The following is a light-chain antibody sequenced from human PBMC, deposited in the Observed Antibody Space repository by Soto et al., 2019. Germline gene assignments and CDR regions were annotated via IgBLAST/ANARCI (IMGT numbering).Light chain of an antibody. Sequence: EIVMTQSPATLSFSPGERATLSCRASHSVSNYLAWYQQKPGQAPRLLIYDASNRATGIPARFSGSGSGTDFTLTISNLEPEDFAVYFCQQRSNWPAYSFGQGTKLEIK. CDR1: HSVSNY. CDR3: QQRSNWPAYS. J-gene: IGKJ2*03. V-gene: IGKV3-11*01. CDR2: DAS.